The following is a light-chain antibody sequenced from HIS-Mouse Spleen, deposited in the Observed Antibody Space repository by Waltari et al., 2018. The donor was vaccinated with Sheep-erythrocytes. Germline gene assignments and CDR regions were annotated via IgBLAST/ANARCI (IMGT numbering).Light chain of an antibody. Sequence: DIQMTQSPSSLSPSVGDRVTITCRASQSISSYLNWYQQKPGKAPKLLIYAASSLQSGVPSRFSGSGSRTDFTLTISSLQPEDFATYYCQQSYSTPPLTFGGGTKVEIK. CDR3: QQSYSTPPLT. J-gene: IGKJ4*01. V-gene: IGKV1-39*01. CDR2: AAS. CDR1: QSISSY.